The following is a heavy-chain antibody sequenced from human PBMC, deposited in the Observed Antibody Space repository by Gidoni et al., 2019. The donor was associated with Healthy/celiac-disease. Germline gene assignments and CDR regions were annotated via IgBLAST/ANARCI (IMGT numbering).Heavy chain of an antibody. CDR3: AKDPSAMVTYYFDY. J-gene: IGHJ4*02. CDR1: GFTFDDYA. CDR2: ISWNSGSI. V-gene: IGHV3-9*01. Sequence: EVQLVESGGGLVQPGRSLRLSCAASGFTFDDYAMHWVRQAPGKGLGWVSGISWNSGSIGYADSVKGRFTISRDNAKNSLYLQMNSLRAEDTALYYCAKDPSAMVTYYFDYWGQGTLVTVSS. D-gene: IGHD5-18*01.